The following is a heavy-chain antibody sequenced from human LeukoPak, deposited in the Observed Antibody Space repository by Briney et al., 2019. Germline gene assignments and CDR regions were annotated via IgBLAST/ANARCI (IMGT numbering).Heavy chain of an antibody. CDR1: GFTFSSYS. D-gene: IGHD3-22*01. CDR3: ASGPYYYDSSGYFV. J-gene: IGHJ4*02. Sequence: GGSLRLSCAASGFTFSSYSMNWVRQAPGKGLEWVSSISSSSGYIYYADPVKGRFTISRDNAKNSLYLQMNSLRAEDTAVYYCASGPYYYDSSGYFVWGQGTLVTVSS. V-gene: IGHV3-21*01. CDR2: ISSSSGYI.